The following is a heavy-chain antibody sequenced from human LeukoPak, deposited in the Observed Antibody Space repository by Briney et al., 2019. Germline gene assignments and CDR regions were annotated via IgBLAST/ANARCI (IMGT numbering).Heavy chain of an antibody. D-gene: IGHD3-10*01. CDR3: ATLWWFGELSRVSYYFDY. CDR1: GFTFSSYA. Sequence: PGGSLRLSCAPSGFTFSSYAMHWARQAPGKGREWVAVISYDGSNKYYADSVKGRFTISRDNSKNTLYLQRNSLRAEDTAVYYCATLWWFGELSRVSYYFDYWGQGTLVTVSS. CDR2: ISYDGSNK. V-gene: IGHV3-30*04. J-gene: IGHJ4*02.